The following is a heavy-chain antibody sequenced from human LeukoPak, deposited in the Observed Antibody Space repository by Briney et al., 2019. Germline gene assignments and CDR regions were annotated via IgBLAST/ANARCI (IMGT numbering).Heavy chain of an antibody. V-gene: IGHV3-30*18. Sequence: GGSLRLSCAASGFTFSSYDMHWVRQTPGKGLEWVAVISYDGSNKYYADSVKGRFTISRDNSKNTLYLQMNSLRAEDTAVFYCAKFSTSADAFDIWGQGTMVTVSS. J-gene: IGHJ3*02. CDR3: AKFSTSADAFDI. CDR1: GFTFSSYD. D-gene: IGHD2-2*01. CDR2: ISYDGSNK.